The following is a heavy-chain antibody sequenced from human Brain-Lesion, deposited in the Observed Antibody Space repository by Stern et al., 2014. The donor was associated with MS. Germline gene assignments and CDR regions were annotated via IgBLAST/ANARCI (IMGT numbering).Heavy chain of an antibody. J-gene: IGHJ6*02. CDR3: ARDQRGITIFGVVTDYYYLGMDV. D-gene: IGHD3-3*01. V-gene: IGHV1-2*02. Sequence: QVQLVQSGAEVKKPGASVKVSCKTSGYIFTGYYIHWVRQAPGKGLEWMEWINPTLGGTKYAQKFQGRVTMSRDTSISTAYVELSSLTSDDTAVYYCARDQRGITIFGVVTDYYYLGMDVWGQGTTVTVSS. CDR1: GYIFTGYY. CDR2: INPTLGGT.